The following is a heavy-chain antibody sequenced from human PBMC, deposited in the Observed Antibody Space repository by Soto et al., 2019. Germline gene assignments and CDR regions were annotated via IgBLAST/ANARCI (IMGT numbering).Heavy chain of an antibody. CDR3: ARDSILRRDGYLWYYFDY. Sequence: QVQLQESGPGLVKPSETLSLTCTVSGGSISSYYWSWIRQPAGKGLEWIGRIYTSGSTNYNPSLKSRVTMSVDTSKNQFSLKLSSVTAADTAVYYCARDSILRRDGYLWYYFDYWGQGTLVTVSA. V-gene: IGHV4-4*07. D-gene: IGHD3-10*01. J-gene: IGHJ4*02. CDR2: IYTSGST. CDR1: GGSISSYY.